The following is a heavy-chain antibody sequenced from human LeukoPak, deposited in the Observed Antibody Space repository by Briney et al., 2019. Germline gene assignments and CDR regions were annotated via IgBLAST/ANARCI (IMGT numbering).Heavy chain of an antibody. CDR3: ARVVSYYYYYGMDV. D-gene: IGHD3-22*01. J-gene: IGHJ6*04. CDR1: GGSFSGYY. CDR2: INHSGST. Sequence: IPSETLSLTCAVYGGSFSGYYWSWIRQPPGKGLEWIGEINHSGSTNYNPSLKSRVTISVDTSKNQFSLKLSSVTAADTAVYYCARVVSYYYYYGMDVWGKGNTVTVSS. V-gene: IGHV4-34*01.